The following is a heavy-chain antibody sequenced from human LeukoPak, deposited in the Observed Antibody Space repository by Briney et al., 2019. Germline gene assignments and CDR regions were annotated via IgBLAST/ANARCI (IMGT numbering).Heavy chain of an antibody. V-gene: IGHV3-21*01. J-gene: IGHJ6*02. CDR3: ARGYTHGLDV. Sequence: GGSLRLSCAASGFTSSSYIMNWVRQAPGKGLEWVSSISGSNNYIYYADSVKGRFTISRDNAKNSLYLQMNSLRADDTAVYYCARGYTHGLDVWGQGTTVTVSS. CDR1: GFTSSSYI. D-gene: IGHD5-18*01. CDR2: ISGSNNYI.